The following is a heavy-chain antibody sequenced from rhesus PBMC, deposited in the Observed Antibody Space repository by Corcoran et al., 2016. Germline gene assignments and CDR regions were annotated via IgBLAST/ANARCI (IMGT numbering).Heavy chain of an antibody. CDR3: ARQWSNYGPLDY. Sequence: QVQLQESGQGLVKPSETLSLTCAVSGGSISGGYGRSWTRQLPGKALERIGHILGSIGTTYCNPSLKSRVTISRDTSKNQFSLKLSSVTAADTAVYYCARQWSNYGPLDYWGQGVLVTVSS. CDR1: GGSISGGYG. J-gene: IGHJ4*01. D-gene: IGHD4-23*01. V-gene: IGHV4S7*01. CDR2: ILGSIGTT.